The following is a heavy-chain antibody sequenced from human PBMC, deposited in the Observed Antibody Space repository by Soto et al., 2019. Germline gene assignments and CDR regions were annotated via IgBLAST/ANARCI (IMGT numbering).Heavy chain of an antibody. V-gene: IGHV3-30-3*01. Sequence: PGGSLRLSCAASGFTFSSYAMHWVRQAPGKGLEWVAVISYDGSNKYYADSVKGRFTISRDNSKNTLYLQMNSLRAEDTAVYYCARWGEDIAAAGKALWYYGMDVWGQGTTVTVSS. J-gene: IGHJ6*02. CDR1: GFTFSSYA. CDR2: ISYDGSNK. CDR3: ARWGEDIAAAGKALWYYGMDV. D-gene: IGHD6-13*01.